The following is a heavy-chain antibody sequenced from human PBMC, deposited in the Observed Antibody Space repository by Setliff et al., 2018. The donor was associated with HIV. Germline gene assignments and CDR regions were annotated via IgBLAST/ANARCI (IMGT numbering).Heavy chain of an antibody. D-gene: IGHD2-15*01. CDR1: GGSISSGTYY. Sequence: PSETLSLTCTVSGGSISSGTYYWSWIRQHPGKGLEWIGSTYHSGTTYYNPSLKSRVTISADTSNNQVSLKLSSVTAADTAVYYCARDLIGYCSGGSCNTGLDWYFDLWGRGTLVTVSS. CDR2: TYHSGTT. V-gene: IGHV4-39*07. J-gene: IGHJ2*01. CDR3: ARDLIGYCSGGSCNTGLDWYFDL.